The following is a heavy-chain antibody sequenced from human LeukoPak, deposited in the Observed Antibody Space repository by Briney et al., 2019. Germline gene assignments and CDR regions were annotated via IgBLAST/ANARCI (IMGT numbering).Heavy chain of an antibody. CDR3: ARYCSGSCPEYYFDY. V-gene: IGHV3-21*06. CDR2: ISGSGGNT. CDR1: GFSFSTHG. J-gene: IGHJ4*02. Sequence: GGSLRLSCVASGFSFSTHGMTWVRQTPGKRLEWISGISGSGGNTYYAASVKGRFTISRDNAKNSLYLQMNSLGAEDTAVYYCARYCSGSCPEYYFDYWGQGTLVTVSS. D-gene: IGHD2-15*01.